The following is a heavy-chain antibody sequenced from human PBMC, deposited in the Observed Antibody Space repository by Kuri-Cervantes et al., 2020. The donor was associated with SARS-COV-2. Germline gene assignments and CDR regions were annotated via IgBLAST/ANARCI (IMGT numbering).Heavy chain of an antibody. J-gene: IGHJ4*02. V-gene: IGHV3-23*01. CDR2: ISVSGGST. CDR1: GFTFGSYV. CDR3: ARAYCGGDCEFDY. Sequence: GESLKISCAASGFTFGSYVMNWVRQAPGKGLEWVSTISVSGGSTYYAGSVKGRFTISRDSSENTLYLQMNSLRAEDTAVYYCARAYCGGDCEFDYWGQGTLVTVSS. D-gene: IGHD2-21*02.